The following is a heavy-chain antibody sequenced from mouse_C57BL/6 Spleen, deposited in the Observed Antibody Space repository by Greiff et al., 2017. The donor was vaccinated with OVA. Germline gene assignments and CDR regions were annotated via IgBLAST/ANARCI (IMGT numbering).Heavy chain of an antibody. Sequence: QVQLKESGAELVKPGASVKMSCKASGYTFTTYPIEWMKQNHGKSLEWIGNFHPYNDDTKYNEKFKGKATLTVEKSSSTVYLELSRLTSDDSAVYYCARGYYYGSSLYYFDYWGQGTTLTVSS. D-gene: IGHD1-1*01. J-gene: IGHJ2*01. CDR1: GYTFTTYP. CDR2: FHPYNDDT. V-gene: IGHV1-47*01. CDR3: ARGYYYGSSLYYFDY.